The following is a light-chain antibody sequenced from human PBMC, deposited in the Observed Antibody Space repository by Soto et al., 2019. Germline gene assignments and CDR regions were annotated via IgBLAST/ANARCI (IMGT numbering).Light chain of an antibody. CDR2: AAS. CDR1: QPISSY. Sequence: DIQMTQSPSSLSASVGDRVTITCRASQPISSYLNWYQQKPGKAPKLLIYAASSLQSGVPSRCSGSGSGTDFTLTISSLQPEDFATYYCQQSHSIPYTFGQGTKLEIK. V-gene: IGKV1-39*01. CDR3: QQSHSIPYT. J-gene: IGKJ2*01.